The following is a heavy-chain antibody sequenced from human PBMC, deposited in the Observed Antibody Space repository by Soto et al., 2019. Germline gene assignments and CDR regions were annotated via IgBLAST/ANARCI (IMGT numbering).Heavy chain of an antibody. CDR1: GYRFTSYG. V-gene: IGHV1-18*01. D-gene: IGHD2-15*01. J-gene: IGHJ4*02. Sequence: GASVKVSCKASGYRFTSYGISWVRQAPGQGLEWMGWINTYNDNTHYAQKLQGRLTMTTDTSTSTAYMDLTTLRSDDTAVYFCARDPGAASFDFWAQGTLVTVSS. CDR2: INTYNDNT. CDR3: ARDPGAASFDF.